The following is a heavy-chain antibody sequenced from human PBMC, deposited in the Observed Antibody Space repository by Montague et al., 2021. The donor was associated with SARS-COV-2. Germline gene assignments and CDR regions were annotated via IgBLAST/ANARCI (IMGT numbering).Heavy chain of an antibody. Sequence: SETLSLTCTVSGGSISSYYWSWIRQPPGKGLEWIGYIYYSGSTNYNPSLKSRVTISVDTSKNQFSLKLSSVTAADTAVYYCASQQGDGPIYGMDVWGQGTMVTVSS. CDR2: IYYSGST. J-gene: IGHJ6*02. CDR3: ASQQGDGPIYGMDV. V-gene: IGHV4-59*01. CDR1: GGSISSYY. D-gene: IGHD5-24*01.